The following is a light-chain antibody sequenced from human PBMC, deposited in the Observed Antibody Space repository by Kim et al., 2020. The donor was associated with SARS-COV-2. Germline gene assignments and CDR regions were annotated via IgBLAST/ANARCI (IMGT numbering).Light chain of an antibody. Sequence: ASVGDRITITCRASQSISISLNWYQHEPGKAPKLLIHSASTLHSGVPSRFSGSGSETDFTLTITSLQPEDFATYYCQQTYITPITFGQGTRLEIK. CDR1: QSISIS. CDR2: SAS. CDR3: QQTYITPIT. J-gene: IGKJ5*01. V-gene: IGKV1-39*01.